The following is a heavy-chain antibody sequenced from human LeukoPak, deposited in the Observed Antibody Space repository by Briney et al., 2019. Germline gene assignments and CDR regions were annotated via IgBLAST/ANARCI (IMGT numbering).Heavy chain of an antibody. CDR3: TSWMYYDHVWGSPPGGY. D-gene: IGHD3-16*01. Sequence: GGSLRLSCTASGFTFGDYAMSWVRQAPGKGLEWVGFIRSKAYGGTTGYAASVKGRFTISRDDSKSIAYLQMNSLKTEDTAVYYCTSWMYYDHVWGSPPGGYWGQGTLVTVSS. CDR1: GFTFGDYA. CDR2: IRSKAYGGTT. J-gene: IGHJ4*02. V-gene: IGHV3-49*04.